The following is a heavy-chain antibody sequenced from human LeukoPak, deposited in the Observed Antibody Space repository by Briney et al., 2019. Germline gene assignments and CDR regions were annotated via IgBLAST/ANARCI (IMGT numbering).Heavy chain of an antibody. Sequence: GGSLRLSCAASGFDFSHHYTTWVRQAPGKGPEWVAKISPDGGVSQYVDSVKGRFTISRDNSKNSLSLHMSSLRVEDTALYFCAKEEFWRFDFWGQGTLVTVS. V-gene: IGHV3-7*03. CDR3: AKEEFWRFDF. CDR1: GFDFSHHY. D-gene: IGHD1-1*01. CDR2: ISPDGGVS. J-gene: IGHJ4*02.